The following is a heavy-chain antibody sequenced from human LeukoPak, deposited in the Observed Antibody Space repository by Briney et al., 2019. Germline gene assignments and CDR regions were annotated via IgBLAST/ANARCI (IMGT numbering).Heavy chain of an antibody. CDR1: GFTFSSYA. V-gene: IGHV3-30-3*01. CDR2: ISYDGSNK. Sequence: QPGRSLRLSCAASGFTFSSYAMHWVRQAPGKGLEWVAVISYDGSNKYYADSVKGRFTISRDNAKNSLYLQMNSLRAEDTAVYYCARGRIMITSMALFSNWFDPWGQGTLVTVSS. J-gene: IGHJ5*02. CDR3: ARGRIMITSMALFSNWFDP. D-gene: IGHD3-16*01.